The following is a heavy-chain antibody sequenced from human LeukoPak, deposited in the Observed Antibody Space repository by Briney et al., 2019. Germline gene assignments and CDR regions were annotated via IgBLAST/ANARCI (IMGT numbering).Heavy chain of an antibody. V-gene: IGHV1-46*01. D-gene: IGHD2-2*01. CDR1: GYTFTSYY. Sequence: ASVKVSCKASGYTFTSYYMHWVRQAPGQGLEWMGIINPSGGSTSYAQKFQGRVTMTRDTSTSTVYMELSSLRSEDTAVYYCARVPGSTSCYPGGCFRVYYYYMDVWGKGTTVTVSS. J-gene: IGHJ6*03. CDR2: INPSGGST. CDR3: ARVPGSTSCYPGGCFRVYYYYMDV.